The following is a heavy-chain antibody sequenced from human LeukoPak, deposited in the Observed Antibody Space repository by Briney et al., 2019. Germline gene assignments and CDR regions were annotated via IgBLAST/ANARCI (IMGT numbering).Heavy chain of an antibody. V-gene: IGHV3-21*01. D-gene: IGHD3-10*01. Sequence: GGPLRLSCAASGFTFSSYSMNWVRQAPGKGLEWVSSISSGSSYIYYADSVKSRFTISRDNAKNSLYLQMNSLRAEDTAVYYCARVQLWQPARGVNYYMDVWGKGTTVTVSS. CDR2: ISSGSSYI. CDR3: ARVQLWQPARGVNYYMDV. J-gene: IGHJ6*03. CDR1: GFTFSSYS.